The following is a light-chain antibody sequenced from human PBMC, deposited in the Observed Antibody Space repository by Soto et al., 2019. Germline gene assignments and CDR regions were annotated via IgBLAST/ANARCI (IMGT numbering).Light chain of an antibody. J-gene: IGLJ1*01. Sequence: QSVLSQPPSASGSPGHSFIISCTGTSSDIGFYNYVSWYQHHPGRAPKLIIYDVNKRPSGVPHRFSGSKSGDSASLTVSGLQPEDEADYYCSSYAGKNSLVFGTGTKVTVL. CDR2: DVN. CDR3: SSYAGKNSLV. V-gene: IGLV2-8*01. CDR1: SSDIGFYNY.